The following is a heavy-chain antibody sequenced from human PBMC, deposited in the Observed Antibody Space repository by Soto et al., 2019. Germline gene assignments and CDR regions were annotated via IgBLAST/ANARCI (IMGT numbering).Heavy chain of an antibody. CDR1: GFTFSNYG. CDR3: AKTEYSGSCLYS. V-gene: IGHV3-30*18. J-gene: IGHJ5*02. CDR2: ISYDGSNK. Sequence: PGGSLRLSCAASGFTFSNYGMHWVRQAPGKGLEWVALISYDGSNKYYADSVKGRFTISRDNSKNTLYLQINSLRAEDTAVYYCAKTEYSGSCLYSWGQGTQVTVSS. D-gene: IGHD6-6*01.